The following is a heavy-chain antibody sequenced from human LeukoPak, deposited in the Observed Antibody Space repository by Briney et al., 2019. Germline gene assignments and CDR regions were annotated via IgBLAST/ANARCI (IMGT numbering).Heavy chain of an antibody. D-gene: IGHD6-13*01. CDR3: ARIAAAGTY. CDR2: INHSGST. J-gene: IGHJ4*02. CDR1: GGSFSGYY. Sequence: SGTLSLTCAVYGGSFSGYYWSWIRQPPGKGLEWIGEINHSGSTNYNPSLKSRVTISVDTSKNQFSLKLSSVTAADTAVYYCARIAAAGTYWGQGTLVTVSS. V-gene: IGHV4-34*01.